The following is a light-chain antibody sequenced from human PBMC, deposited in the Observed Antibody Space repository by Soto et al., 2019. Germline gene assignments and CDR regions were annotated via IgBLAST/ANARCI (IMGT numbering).Light chain of an antibody. V-gene: IGKV1-39*01. J-gene: IGKJ1*01. CDR2: AAS. Sequence: DIQMTHSPSSLSASVGDRVTITCRASQSISSYLNWYQQKPGKAPKLLIYAASSLQSGVPSRFSRSGSGTDFTLTISSLQPEDFATYYCQQSYSTPETFGQGTKVEIX. CDR1: QSISSY. CDR3: QQSYSTPET.